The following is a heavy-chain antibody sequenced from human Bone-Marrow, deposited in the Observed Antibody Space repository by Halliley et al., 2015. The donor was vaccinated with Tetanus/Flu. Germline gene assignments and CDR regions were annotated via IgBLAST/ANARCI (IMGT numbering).Heavy chain of an antibody. J-gene: IGHJ4*02. CDR1: GGSMSGYY. Sequence: LRFSCTVSGGSMSGYYLNWIRQPPGKGLEWLGLISYSGSTNYNPSLKSRVTISVDTSNNQFSLKLSSVTAADTALYYCVTGVGWLPDYWGQGTLVTVSS. CDR3: VTGVGWLPDY. V-gene: IGHV4-59*01. D-gene: IGHD5-12*01. CDR2: ISYSGST.